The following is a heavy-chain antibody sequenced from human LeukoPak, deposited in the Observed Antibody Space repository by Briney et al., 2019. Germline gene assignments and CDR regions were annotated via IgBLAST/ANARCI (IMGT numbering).Heavy chain of an antibody. J-gene: IGHJ4*02. CDR3: ARGRMVGATTSFYFDY. Sequence: GALRLSCAASGFTVSSNYMSWVRQAPGKGLEWVSVIYSGGSTYYADSVKGRFTISRDNSKNTLYLQMNSLRAEDTAVYYCARGRMVGATTSFYFDYWGQGTLVTVSS. D-gene: IGHD1-26*01. CDR1: GFTVSSNY. CDR2: IYSGGST. V-gene: IGHV3-53*01.